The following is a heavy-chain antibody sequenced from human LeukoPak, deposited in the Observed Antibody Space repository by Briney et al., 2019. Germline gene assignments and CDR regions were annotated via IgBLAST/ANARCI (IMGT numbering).Heavy chain of an antibody. CDR1: GGTFSSYA. CDR3: ARWGMVRGVNFDY. Sequence: ASVKVSCKASGGTFSSYAISWVRQAPGQGLEWMGRIIPILGIANYAQKFQGRVTITADKSTSTAYMELRSLRSDDTAVYYCARWGMVRGVNFDYWGQGTLVTVSS. D-gene: IGHD3-10*01. J-gene: IGHJ4*02. V-gene: IGHV1-69*04. CDR2: IIPILGIA.